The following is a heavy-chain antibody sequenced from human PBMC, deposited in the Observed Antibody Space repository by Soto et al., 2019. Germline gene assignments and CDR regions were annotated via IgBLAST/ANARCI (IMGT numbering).Heavy chain of an antibody. D-gene: IGHD2-2*02. CDR3: ARVRVDVLPGVSRFLYIMDV. J-gene: IGHJ6*02. V-gene: IGHV4-31*03. Sequence: SETLSLTCTVSGGSIISGGHYWTWVRQHPGKGLEWMGYIYYTGSTSYNPSLESRLTMSVDTSKNQFSLRLDSVTAADTAVYSCARVRVDVLPGVSRFLYIMDVWGQGTTVTVSS. CDR2: IYYTGST. CDR1: GGSIISGGHY.